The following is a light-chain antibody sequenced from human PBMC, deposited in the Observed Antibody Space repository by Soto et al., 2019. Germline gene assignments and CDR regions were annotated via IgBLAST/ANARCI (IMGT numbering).Light chain of an antibody. V-gene: IGLV2-14*01. CDR3: SSYTSSNTLYV. Sequence: QSVLTQPASVSGSPGQSITISCTGTSSDVGGYDYVSWYQQHPGKAPKLMIYEVSNRPPGVSNRFSGSKSGNTASLTISGLQAEDEADYYCSSYTSSNTLYVFATGTKVTVL. J-gene: IGLJ1*01. CDR2: EVS. CDR1: SSDVGGYDY.